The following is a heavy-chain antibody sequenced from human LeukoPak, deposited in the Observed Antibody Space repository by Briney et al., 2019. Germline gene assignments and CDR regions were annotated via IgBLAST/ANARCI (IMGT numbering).Heavy chain of an antibody. CDR2: ITYKANSYTT. CDR1: GFSFSDHY. V-gene: IGHV3-72*01. J-gene: IGHJ3*02. D-gene: IGHD3-3*01. CDR3: ARRLLVHDGFDI. Sequence: GGSLRLSCAASGFSFSDHYMHWVRQAPGKGLEWVGRITYKANSYTTHYAASVEGRFTISRDDSRNSLYLQMNSLKTEDTAVYYCARRLLVHDGFDIWGQGTMVTVSS.